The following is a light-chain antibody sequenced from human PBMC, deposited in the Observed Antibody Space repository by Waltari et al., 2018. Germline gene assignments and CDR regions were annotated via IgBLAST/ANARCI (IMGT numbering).Light chain of an antibody. J-gene: IGLJ3*02. V-gene: IGLV2-23*02. CDR2: EVT. CDR3: CSYAGSSTV. Sequence: QSALTQPASVSGSPGQSITISCPGSDSYVGTYNLVSWYQQHPGKAPKLMIYEVTKRPSGVTNRFSGSKSGNTASLTISGLQAEDEADYYCCSYAGSSTVFGGGTKLTVL. CDR1: DSYVGTYNL.